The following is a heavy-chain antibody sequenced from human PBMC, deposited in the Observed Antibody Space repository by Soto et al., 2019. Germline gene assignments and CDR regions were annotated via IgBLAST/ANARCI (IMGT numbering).Heavy chain of an antibody. CDR3: ARGFLYCSGGSCYSGPDYYYYMDV. D-gene: IGHD2-15*01. V-gene: IGHV1-2*04. CDR1: GYTFTGYY. J-gene: IGHJ6*03. CDR2: INPNSGGT. Sequence: ASVKVSCKASGYTFTGYYMHWVRQAPGQGLEWMGWINPNSGGTNYAQKFQGWVTMTRDTSISTAYMELSRLRSDDTAVYYCARGFLYCSGGSCYSGPDYYYYMDVWGKGTTVTVSS.